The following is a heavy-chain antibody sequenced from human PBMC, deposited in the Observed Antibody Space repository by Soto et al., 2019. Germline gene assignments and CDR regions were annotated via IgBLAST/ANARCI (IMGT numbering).Heavy chain of an antibody. Sequence: GGSLRLSCAASGFTFSDYFMTWIRQAPGKGLEWVSYISSSGTTIFYADSVQGRFTISRDNAKKSLYLEINSLRAEDTAVYYCSIVCGRSYSGFDSWGQGTLVT. CDR2: ISSSGTTI. CDR3: SIVCGRSYSGFDS. D-gene: IGHD2-15*01. CDR1: GFTFSDYF. J-gene: IGHJ4*02. V-gene: IGHV3-11*01.